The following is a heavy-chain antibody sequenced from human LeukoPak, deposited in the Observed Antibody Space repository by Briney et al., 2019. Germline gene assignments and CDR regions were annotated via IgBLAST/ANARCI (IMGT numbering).Heavy chain of an antibody. CDR2: IYYTGNT. D-gene: IGHD4-17*01. CDR3: ARGPPNDYDDYRLDY. CDR1: GGSISSYY. Sequence: PSETLSLTCTVSGGSISSYYWSWIRQPPGKGLEWIGYIYYTGNTHYNPSLKSRVTMSVDPSKNQFSLRLSSVTAADTAVYYCARGPPNDYDDYRLDYWGQGTLVTVSS. J-gene: IGHJ4*02. V-gene: IGHV4-59*01.